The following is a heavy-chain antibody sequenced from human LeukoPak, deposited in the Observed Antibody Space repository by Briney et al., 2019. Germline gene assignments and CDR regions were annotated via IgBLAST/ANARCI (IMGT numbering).Heavy chain of an antibody. D-gene: IGHD2-8*01. J-gene: IGHJ4*02. CDR3: TTLNGYFDY. CDR1: GFTFSNAC. CDR2: IKSKTDGGST. V-gene: IGHV3-15*01. Sequence: GGSLRLSCAASGFTFSNACMSWVRQAPGKGLEWVGRIKSKTDGGSTDYAAPVKGRFTISRDESKNTLHMQMNSLKTEDTAVYYCTTLNGYFDYWGQGTLVTVSS.